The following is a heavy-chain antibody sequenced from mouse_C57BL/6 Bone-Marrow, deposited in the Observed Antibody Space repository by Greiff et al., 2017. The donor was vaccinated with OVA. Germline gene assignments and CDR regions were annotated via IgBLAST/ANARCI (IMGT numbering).Heavy chain of an antibody. CDR1: GFTFSSYG. D-gene: IGHD2-4*01. CDR3: ARLGYDYYDAMDD. J-gene: IGHJ4*01. Sequence: EVMLVESGGDLVKPGGSLKLSCAASGFTFSSYGMSWVRQTPDKRLEWVATISSGGSYTYYPDSVKGRFTISRDNAKNTLYLQMSSLKSEDTAMYYCARLGYDYYDAMDDWGQGTSVTVDS. CDR2: ISSGGSYT. V-gene: IGHV5-6*01.